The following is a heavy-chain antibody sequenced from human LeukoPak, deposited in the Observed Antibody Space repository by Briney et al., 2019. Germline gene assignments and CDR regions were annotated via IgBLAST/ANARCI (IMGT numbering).Heavy chain of an antibody. V-gene: IGHV4-34*01. D-gene: IGHD3-10*02. Sequence: PSETLSLTCAVSGGSFSGHYWSWIRQPPGKGLEWIGEISHTGTTHSNPSLKSRVTISVDTPKNQFSLRLTSVTAADTAVYYCARNPTSKTMSRDSFDIWGQGTFVTVSS. CDR2: ISHTGTT. CDR3: ARNPTSKTMSRDSFDI. J-gene: IGHJ3*02. CDR1: GGSFSGHY.